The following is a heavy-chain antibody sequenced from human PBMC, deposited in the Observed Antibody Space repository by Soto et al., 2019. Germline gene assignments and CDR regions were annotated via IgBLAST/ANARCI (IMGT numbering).Heavy chain of an antibody. D-gene: IGHD3-9*01. V-gene: IGHV4-59*01. CDR1: GCSLSSYY. Sequence: PSETLPLTWTVSGCSLSSYYWSRVRPPHGEGLEGIGYIYYSASTNYTPSLKSRVTISVDTSKNQFSLKLSSVTAADTAVYYCARAGRDILTGPTLLPFDYWGQGTLVTVSS. J-gene: IGHJ4*02. CDR3: ARAGRDILTGPTLLPFDY. CDR2: IYYSAST.